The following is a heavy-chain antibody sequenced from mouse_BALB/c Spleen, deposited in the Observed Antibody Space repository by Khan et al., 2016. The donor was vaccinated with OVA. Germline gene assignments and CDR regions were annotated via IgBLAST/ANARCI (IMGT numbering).Heavy chain of an antibody. V-gene: IGHV5-6*01. CDR2: ISSAGDYT. CDR1: GFTFSSYD. D-gene: IGHD4-1*01. J-gene: IGHJ3*01. Sequence: EVELVESGGDLVKPGGSLKLSCAASGFTFSSYDMSWVRQTPDKRLEWVATISSAGDYTFYPDNVKGRFTISRDNAKNTLYLQVSSLKSEDTAMYYCASHLTGSFAYWGQGTLVTVSA. CDR3: ASHLTGSFAY.